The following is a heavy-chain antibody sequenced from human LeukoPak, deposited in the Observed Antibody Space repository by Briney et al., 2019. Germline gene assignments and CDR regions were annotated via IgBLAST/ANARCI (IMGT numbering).Heavy chain of an antibody. CDR1: GITLYRLA. Sequence: GSLKLSRASPGITLYRLALSWVRPAPGKGLGLVPAICGSGGSTYYADSVKGRFTITRDNSKNTLYLQMNSLRAEDTAVYYCAKDPDIVVVPAAIWFDPWGQGTLVTVSS. CDR2: ICGSGGST. J-gene: IGHJ5*02. D-gene: IGHD2-2*01. CDR3: AKDPDIVVVPAAIWFDP. V-gene: IGHV3-23*01.